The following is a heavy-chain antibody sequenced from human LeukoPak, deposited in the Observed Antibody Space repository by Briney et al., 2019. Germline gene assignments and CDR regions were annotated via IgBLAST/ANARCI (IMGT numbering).Heavy chain of an antibody. D-gene: IGHD6-6*01. Sequence: GGSLRLSCAASGFTFSSYGMHWVRQARGKGLEWVAFIRYDGSKKYYADAVKGRFTIYRDNSKNTLYLQMNRLRAEDTAVYYCAKDPYSSSYNYFDYWGQGTLVTVSS. CDR2: IRYDGSKK. CDR3: AKDPYSSSYNYFDY. J-gene: IGHJ4*02. V-gene: IGHV3-30*02. CDR1: GFTFSSYG.